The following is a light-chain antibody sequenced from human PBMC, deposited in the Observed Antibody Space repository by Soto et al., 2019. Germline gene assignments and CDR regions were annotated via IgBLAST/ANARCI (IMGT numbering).Light chain of an antibody. V-gene: IGKV3-11*01. CDR1: QSVSNY. CDR2: DAS. CDR3: QQRSNWIT. J-gene: IGKJ5*01. Sequence: IVLSQSPVTLSLSVGERATLSCRASQSVSNYLAWYQQKPGQAPRLLIFDASNRATGIPARFSGSGSGTDFTLTISRVEPGDFAVYYCQQRSNWITFGQGTRLEIK.